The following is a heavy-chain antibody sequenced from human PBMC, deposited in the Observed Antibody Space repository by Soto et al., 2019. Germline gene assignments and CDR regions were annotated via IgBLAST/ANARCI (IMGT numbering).Heavy chain of an antibody. CDR2: IYYSGST. CDR3: ARDLGYRDYYFDY. Sequence: SETLSLTCTVSGGSISSYYWSWIRQPPGKGLEWIGYIYYSGSTNYNPSPKSRVTISVDTSKNQFSLKLSSVTAADTAVYYCARDLGYRDYYFDYWGQGTLVTVSS. D-gene: IGHD5-12*01. J-gene: IGHJ4*02. CDR1: GGSISSYY. V-gene: IGHV4-59*01.